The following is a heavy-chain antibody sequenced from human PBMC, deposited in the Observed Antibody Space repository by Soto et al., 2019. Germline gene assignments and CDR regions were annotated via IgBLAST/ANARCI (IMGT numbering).Heavy chain of an antibody. CDR2: IQSKTDGGTT. J-gene: IGHJ6*02. CDR1: GFTFSNAW. Sequence: GGSLRLSCAASGFTFSNAWMNWVRQAPGKGLEWVGRIQSKTDGGTTDYAAPVKGRFTISRDDSKNTLYLQMNSLKTEDTAVYYCNLAFRRISIFGPDYYYGMDVWGQGTTVTVSS. D-gene: IGHD3-3*01. CDR3: NLAFRRISIFGPDYYYGMDV. V-gene: IGHV3-15*07.